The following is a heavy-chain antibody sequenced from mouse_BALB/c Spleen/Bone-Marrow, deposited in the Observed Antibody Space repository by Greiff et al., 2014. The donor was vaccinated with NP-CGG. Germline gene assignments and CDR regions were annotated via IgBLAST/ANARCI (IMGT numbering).Heavy chain of an antibody. D-gene: IGHD4-1*01. Sequence: VQLQQSGAELVRPGALVKLSCKASGFNIKDYFMHGVKQRPEQGLEWIGWIDPEIGNTLYDPKFQGKASITADTSSNTAYLQLSSLTSEDTAVYYCARLFGTRDFDYWGQGTTLTVSS. J-gene: IGHJ2*01. CDR3: ARLFGTRDFDY. CDR2: IDPEIGNT. V-gene: IGHV14-1*02. CDR1: GFNIKDYF.